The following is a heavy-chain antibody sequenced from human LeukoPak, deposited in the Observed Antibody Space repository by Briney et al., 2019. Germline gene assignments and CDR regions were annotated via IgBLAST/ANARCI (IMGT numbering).Heavy chain of an antibody. V-gene: IGHV3-23*01. Sequence: GSLRLSCAASGFTFTSYSMSWVRQAPGKGLEWVSGTSDRGDYTYYADSVKGRFTISRDSSKNTLFLQMNSLRAEDTALYFCARKAQYNGHYPLDYWGQGTLVTISS. CDR2: TSDRGDYT. CDR3: ARKAQYNGHYPLDY. J-gene: IGHJ4*02. CDR1: GFTFTSYS. D-gene: IGHD1-7*01.